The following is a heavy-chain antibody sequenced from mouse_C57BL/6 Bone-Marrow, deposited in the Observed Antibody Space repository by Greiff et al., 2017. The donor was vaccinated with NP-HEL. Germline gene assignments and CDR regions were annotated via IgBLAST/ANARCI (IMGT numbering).Heavy chain of an antibody. Sequence: VQLQQSGAELARPGASVKLSCKASGYTFTSYGISWVKQRTGQGLEWIGEIYPRSGNTYYNEKFKGKATLTADKSSSTAYMELRSLTSEDSAVYFCAREGVYYGSSSLFYWYFDVWGTGTTVTVSS. V-gene: IGHV1-81*01. CDR2: IYPRSGNT. D-gene: IGHD1-1*01. CDR3: AREGVYYGSSSLFYWYFDV. CDR1: GYTFTSYG. J-gene: IGHJ1*03.